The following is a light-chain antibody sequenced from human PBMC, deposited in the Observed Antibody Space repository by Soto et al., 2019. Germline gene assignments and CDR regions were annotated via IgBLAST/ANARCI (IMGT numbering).Light chain of an antibody. J-gene: IGLJ2*01. Sequence: QSALTQPASVSGSPGQSITISCTGTSNDVGGYNYVSWYQHHPGKAPKLMIYDVSNRPSGVSNRFSGSKSGNTASLTISGLQAEDEAAYYCTSYTVINIPVFGGGTKVTVL. V-gene: IGLV2-14*03. CDR3: TSYTVINIPV. CDR2: DVS. CDR1: SNDVGGYNY.